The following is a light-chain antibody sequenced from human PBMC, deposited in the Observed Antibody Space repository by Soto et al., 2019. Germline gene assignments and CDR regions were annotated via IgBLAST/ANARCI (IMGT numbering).Light chain of an antibody. J-gene: IGKJ5*01. CDR2: YAS. CDR3: QQRSNWPRIT. CDR1: QSVTTN. V-gene: IGKV3-11*01. Sequence: EIVMTQSPATLSVSPGERATLSCRASQSVTTNLAWYQQKPGQAPRLLIYYASTRATGIPARFSGSGSGTDFTLTISSLEPEDFAVYYCQQRSNWPRITFGQGTRLEIK.